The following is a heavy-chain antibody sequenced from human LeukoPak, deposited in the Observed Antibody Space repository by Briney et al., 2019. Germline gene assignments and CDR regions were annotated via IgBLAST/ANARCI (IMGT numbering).Heavy chain of an antibody. CDR2: IRYDGSNK. Sequence: GGTLRLSCAASGFTFSNYGMGWVRQAPGKGLEWVAFIRYDGSNKYYADSVKGRFTISRDNSKNTLYLQMNSLRAEDTAVYYCASGTRQCFDPWGQGTLVTVSS. V-gene: IGHV3-30*02. CDR1: GFTFSNYG. J-gene: IGHJ5*02. D-gene: IGHD2-15*01. CDR3: ASGTRQCFDP.